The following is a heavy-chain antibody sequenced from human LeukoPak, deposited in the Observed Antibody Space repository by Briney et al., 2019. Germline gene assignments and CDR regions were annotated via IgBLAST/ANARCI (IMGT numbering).Heavy chain of an antibody. CDR3: ARDANYDFWSGYYGPGAFDI. CDR2: INHSGST. Sequence: SETLSLTCAVYGGSFSGYYWSWIRQPPGKGLEWIGEINHSGSTNYNPSLKSRVTISVDTSKNQFSLKLSSVTAADTAVYYCARDANYDFWSGYYGPGAFDIWGQGTMVTVSS. V-gene: IGHV4-34*01. CDR1: GGSFSGYY. D-gene: IGHD3-3*01. J-gene: IGHJ3*02.